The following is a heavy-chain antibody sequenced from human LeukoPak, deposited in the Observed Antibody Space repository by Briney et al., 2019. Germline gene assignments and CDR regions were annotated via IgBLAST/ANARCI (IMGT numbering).Heavy chain of an antibody. CDR2: ISASDGST. CDR1: GFTFSNYA. Sequence: GGSLRLSCAASGFTFSNYAMNWVRQAPGKGLEWVSGISASDGSTYYADSVKGRFTISRGNSKNTLYLQMNTLRAEDTAIYYCAKVHSSGYYGWDAFDIWGQGTMVTVSS. V-gene: IGHV3-23*01. CDR3: AKVHSSGYYGWDAFDI. J-gene: IGHJ3*02. D-gene: IGHD6-19*01.